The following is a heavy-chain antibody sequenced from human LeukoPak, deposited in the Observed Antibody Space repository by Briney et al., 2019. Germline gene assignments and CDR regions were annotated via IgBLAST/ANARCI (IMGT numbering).Heavy chain of an antibody. D-gene: IGHD1-26*01. CDR1: GYTFTSYY. CDR2: INPSGGST. Sequence: ASVKVSCKASGYTFTSYYMHWVRQAPGQGLEWMGIINPSGGSTTYAQNFQGRVTMTRDTSTSTVYMELSSLRFEDTAVYCCARGLGSGSYYGYWGQGTLVTVSS. CDR3: ARGLGSGSYYGY. J-gene: IGHJ4*02. V-gene: IGHV1-46*01.